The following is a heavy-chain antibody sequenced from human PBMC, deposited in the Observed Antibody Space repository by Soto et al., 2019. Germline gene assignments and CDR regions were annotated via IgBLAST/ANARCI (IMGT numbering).Heavy chain of an antibody. CDR1: GGTFSRHS. Sequence: QVQMVQSGAEVKKPGSSVRVSCKVSGGTFSRHSISWVRQAPGQGLEWMGGIIPIFDATQYAQKFQGRLTITADESTTTFHMDLSGLRPEDTAIYYCARDLTSVRGSWGQGTLVTVS. V-gene: IGHV1-69*01. J-gene: IGHJ4*02. D-gene: IGHD3-10*01. CDR2: IIPIFDAT. CDR3: ARDLTSVRGS.